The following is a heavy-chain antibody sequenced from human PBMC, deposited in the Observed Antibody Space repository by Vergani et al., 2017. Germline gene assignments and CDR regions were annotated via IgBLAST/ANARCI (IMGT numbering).Heavy chain of an antibody. V-gene: IGHV3-23*01. CDR1: GFTFSSYA. CDR2: ISGSGGST. D-gene: IGHD3-3*01. Sequence: EVQLLESGGGLVQPGGSLRLSCAASGFTFSSYAMSWVRQAPGKGLEWVSAISGSGGSTYYADSVKGRFTISRDNSKNTLYLQMNSLRAEDTAVYYCAKDRNDFWSGLGGQDAFDIWGQGTMVTGSS. J-gene: IGHJ3*02. CDR3: AKDRNDFWSGLGGQDAFDI.